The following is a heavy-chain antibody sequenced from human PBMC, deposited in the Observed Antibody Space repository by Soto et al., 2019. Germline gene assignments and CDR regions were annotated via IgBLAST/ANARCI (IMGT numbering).Heavy chain of an antibody. V-gene: IGHV4-34*01. CDR3: ARTLLRYRSGWYGGLDY. CDR1: GGSFSGYY. J-gene: IGHJ4*02. Sequence: PWETLSLTCAVYGGSFSGYYWSWIRQPPGKGLEWIGEINHSGSTNYNPSLKSRVTISVDTSENQFSLKLSSVTAADTAVYYCARTLLRYRSGWYGGLDYWGQGTLVTVSS. CDR2: INHSGST. D-gene: IGHD6-19*01.